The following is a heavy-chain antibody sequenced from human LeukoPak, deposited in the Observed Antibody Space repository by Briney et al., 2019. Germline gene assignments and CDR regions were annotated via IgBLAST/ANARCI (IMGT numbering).Heavy chain of an antibody. Sequence: GASVKVSCKASGGTFSSYAISWVRQAPGQGLEWMGGIIPIFGTANYAQKFQGRVTITTDESTSTAYMELSSLRSEDTAVYYCALEKIRRYSSGWQHLGAFDYWGQGTLVTVSS. J-gene: IGHJ4*02. CDR2: IIPIFGTA. V-gene: IGHV1-69*05. D-gene: IGHD6-19*01. CDR3: ALEKIRRYSSGWQHLGAFDY. CDR1: GGTFSSYA.